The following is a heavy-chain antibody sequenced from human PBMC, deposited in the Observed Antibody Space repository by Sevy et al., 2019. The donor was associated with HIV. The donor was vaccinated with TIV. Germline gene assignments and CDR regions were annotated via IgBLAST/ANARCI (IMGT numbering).Heavy chain of an antibody. CDR1: GGSISSGGYY. CDR3: ARAPRFRTPIAAAGPLDY. J-gene: IGHJ4*02. V-gene: IGHV4-31*03. Sequence: SETLSLTCTVSGGSISSGGYYWSWIRQHPGKGLEWIGYIYYSGSTYYNPSLKSRVTISVDTSKNQFSLKLSSVTAAATAVYYCARAPRFRTPIAAAGPLDYWGQGTLVTVSS. D-gene: IGHD6-13*01. CDR2: IYYSGST.